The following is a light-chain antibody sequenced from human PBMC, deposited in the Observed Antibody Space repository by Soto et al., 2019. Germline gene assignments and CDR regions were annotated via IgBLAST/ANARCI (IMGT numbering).Light chain of an antibody. V-gene: IGLV6-57*04. J-gene: IGLJ1*01. CDR3: QSYYSDNYV. Sequence: NFMLTQPHSVSESPGKTVTISCTRSSGNIASSYVQWYQQRPGSAPTTVIYEDDQRPSGVPHRFSGFIDRSSNSASLTISELRTEDEADYYCQSYYSDNYVFGPGTKLTVL. CDR1: SGNIASSY. CDR2: EDD.